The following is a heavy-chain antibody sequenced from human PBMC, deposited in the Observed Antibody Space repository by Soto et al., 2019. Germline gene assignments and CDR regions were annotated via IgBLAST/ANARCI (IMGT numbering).Heavy chain of an antibody. CDR2: ISYDGSNK. V-gene: IGHV3-30-3*01. CDR3: ARDSGYDWGYFDY. CDR1: GFTFSSYA. J-gene: IGHJ4*02. D-gene: IGHD5-12*01. Sequence: QVQLVESGGGVVQPGRSLRLSCAASGFTFSSYAMHWVRQAPGKGLEWVAVISYDGSNKYYADSVKGRFTISRDNSKNTLYLQMNSLRAEDTAVYYCARDSGYDWGYFDYWGQGTLVTVSS.